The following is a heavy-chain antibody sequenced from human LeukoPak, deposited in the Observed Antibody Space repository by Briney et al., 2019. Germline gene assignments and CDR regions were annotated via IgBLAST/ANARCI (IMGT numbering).Heavy chain of an antibody. Sequence: GGSLRLSCAASGCTFSSYEMNWVRQAPGKGLEWVSYISSGGSSVNYADSVKGRFTISRDNAKNSLYLQMNSLRAEDTAVYYCARESGGYNWFDPWGQGTLVTISS. J-gene: IGHJ5*02. CDR1: GCTFSSYE. D-gene: IGHD4-23*01. CDR3: ARESGGYNWFDP. V-gene: IGHV3-48*03. CDR2: ISSGGSSV.